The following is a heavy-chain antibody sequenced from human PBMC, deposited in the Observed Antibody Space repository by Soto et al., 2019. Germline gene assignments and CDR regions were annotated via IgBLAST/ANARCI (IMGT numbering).Heavy chain of an antibody. J-gene: IGHJ4*02. CDR2: IYWNNDK. CDR1: GFSLSTSGAG. CDR3: AHRTAVGIWYQFDH. D-gene: IGHD2-2*01. Sequence: QITLKESGPTLVKPTQTLTLTCTFSGFSLSTSGAGVGWIRQPPGKALEWLALIYWNNDKHYSPSLKNRLTITKDTSKNQVVLTMTTVDPVDTASYSCAHRTAVGIWYQFDHWGQGTLVTVSS. V-gene: IGHV2-5*01.